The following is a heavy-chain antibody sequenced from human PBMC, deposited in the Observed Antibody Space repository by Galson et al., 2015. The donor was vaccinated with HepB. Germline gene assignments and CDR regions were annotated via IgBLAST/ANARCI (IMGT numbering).Heavy chain of an antibody. CDR1: GYTFTSYY. J-gene: IGHJ4*02. D-gene: IGHD6-19*01. V-gene: IGHV1-46*01. Sequence: SVKVSCKASGYTFTSYYMHWVRQAPGQGLEWMGIINPSGGSTSYAQKFQGRVTMTRDTSTSTVYMELSSLRSEDTAVYYCARGEYSSGWPVYYFDYWGQGTLVTVSS. CDR3: ARGEYSSGWPVYYFDY. CDR2: INPSGGST.